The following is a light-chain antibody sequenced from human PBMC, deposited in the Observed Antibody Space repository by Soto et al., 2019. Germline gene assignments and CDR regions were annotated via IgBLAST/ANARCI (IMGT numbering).Light chain of an antibody. CDR3: QQYKTYSPT. CDR1: QSVDNW. CDR2: MAS. J-gene: IGKJ1*01. Sequence: DIQVTQSPSALSASVGDRVTITSRASQSVDNWLAWYQRRPGKAPKLLIYMASTLEVGVPSRFSGSASGTEFTLTISSLQPDDSATYYCQQYKTYSPTFGQGTKVEI. V-gene: IGKV1-5*03.